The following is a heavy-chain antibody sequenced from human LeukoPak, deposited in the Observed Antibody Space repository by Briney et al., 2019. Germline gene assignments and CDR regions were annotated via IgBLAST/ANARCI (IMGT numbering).Heavy chain of an antibody. V-gene: IGHV3-30*04. J-gene: IGHJ2*01. CDR3: ARSLIPGRWYFDL. CDR1: GFTFSSFP. CDR2: ISTVGNYK. D-gene: IGHD3-16*01. Sequence: PGKSLRLSCAVSGFTFSSFPFHWVRQAPGKGLEWVAAISTVGNYKYHGDSVKGRFTISRDNPMNTLYLQMNGLRPDDTAVYYCARSLIPGRWYFDLRGRGTLVTVSS.